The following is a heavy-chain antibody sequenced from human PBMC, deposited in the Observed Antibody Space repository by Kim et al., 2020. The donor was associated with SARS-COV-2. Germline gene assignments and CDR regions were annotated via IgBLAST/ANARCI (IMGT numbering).Heavy chain of an antibody. CDR3: ARGLYDFWSGYYIPHYFDY. Sequence: SRVTISVNTSKNQFSLKLSSVTAADTAVYYCARGLYDFWSGYYIPHYFDYWGQGTLVTVSS. D-gene: IGHD3-3*01. J-gene: IGHJ4*02. V-gene: IGHV4-34*01.